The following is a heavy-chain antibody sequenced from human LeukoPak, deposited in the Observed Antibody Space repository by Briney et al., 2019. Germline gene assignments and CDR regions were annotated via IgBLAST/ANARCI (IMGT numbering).Heavy chain of an antibody. J-gene: IGHJ5*02. CDR1: GYTFTGYY. V-gene: IGHV1-2*02. Sequence: ASVKVSCKASGYTFTGYYMHWVRQAPGQGLEWMGWINSNSGDTNYAQKFQGRVTITADESTSTAYMELSSLRSEDTAVYYCARGGQYQLLYRWFDPWGQGTLVTVSS. CDR3: ARGGQYQLLYRWFDP. D-gene: IGHD2-2*02. CDR2: INSNSGDT.